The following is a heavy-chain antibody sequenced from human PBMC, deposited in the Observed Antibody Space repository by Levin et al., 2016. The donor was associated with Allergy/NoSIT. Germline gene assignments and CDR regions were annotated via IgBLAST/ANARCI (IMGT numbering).Heavy chain of an antibody. CDR2: IHYTGNT. J-gene: IGHJ4*02. CDR3: VAYNGETGVGAIDY. V-gene: IGHV4-31*02. D-gene: IGHD1-1*01. Sequence: WIRQPPGKGLEWIGCIHYTGNTRYSPSLKSRISISVDTAANQFSLKLSSVTSADTAVYYCVAYNGETGVGAIDYWGRGTLVTVSS.